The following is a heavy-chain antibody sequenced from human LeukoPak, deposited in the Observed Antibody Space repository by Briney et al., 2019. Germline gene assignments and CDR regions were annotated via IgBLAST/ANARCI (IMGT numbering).Heavy chain of an antibody. CDR1: GGSLSSYY. J-gene: IGHJ3*01. D-gene: IGHD2/OR15-2a*01. V-gene: IGHV4-59*08. Sequence: SETLSLTCTVSGGSLSSYYRSWIRQPPGKALEWIGYVSYSGSTKYSPSLKSRVTMSVDTSKNQFSLNLRSVTAADTAVYYCARHRQYDADAFDVWGQGTVVPVSS. CDR2: VSYSGST. CDR3: ARHRQYDADAFDV.